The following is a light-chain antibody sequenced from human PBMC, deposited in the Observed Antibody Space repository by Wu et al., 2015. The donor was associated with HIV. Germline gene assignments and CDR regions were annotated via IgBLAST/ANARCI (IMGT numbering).Light chain of an antibody. J-gene: IGKJ2*01. CDR2: GAS. Sequence: DIQMTQSPSTLSASIGDRVTITCRASQSISNWLAWYQQQPGKAPKLLIYGASSLENGVPSRFSGSGSGTEFTLTISSLQPDDFATYYCQHYKFYSYTFGQGTKLEIK. CDR3: QHYKFYSYT. CDR1: QSISNW. V-gene: IGKV1-5*03.